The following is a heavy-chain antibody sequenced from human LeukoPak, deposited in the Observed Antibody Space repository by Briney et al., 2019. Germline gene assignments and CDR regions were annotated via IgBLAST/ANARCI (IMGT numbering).Heavy chain of an antibody. D-gene: IGHD3/OR15-3a*01. J-gene: IGHJ4*02. CDR3: ARDRDELDRFDC. V-gene: IGHV3-11*05. Sequence: GGSLRLSCAASGFTFSDYYMSWIRQAPGKGLEWVSYISSSSSYTNYADSVKGRFTISRDNAKNSLYLQMNSLRAEDTAVYYCARDRDELDRFDCWGQGTLVTVSA. CDR2: ISSSSSYT. CDR1: GFTFSDYY.